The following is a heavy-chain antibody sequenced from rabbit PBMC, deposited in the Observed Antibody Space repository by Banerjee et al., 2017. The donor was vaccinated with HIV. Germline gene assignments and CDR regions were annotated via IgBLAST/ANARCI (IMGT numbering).Heavy chain of an antibody. Sequence: QEQLVESGGDLVKPEGSLTLTCTASGFDLSSYHYMCWVRQAPGKGLEWIGCIETGSTYYASWAKGRFTISKTSSTTVTLQMTSLTAADTATYFCARKIGSSGWGFRLWGQGTLVTVS. CDR2: IETGST. CDR1: GFDLSSYHY. CDR3: ARKIGSSGWGFRL. D-gene: IGHD4-1*01. V-gene: IGHV1S45*01. J-gene: IGHJ4*01.